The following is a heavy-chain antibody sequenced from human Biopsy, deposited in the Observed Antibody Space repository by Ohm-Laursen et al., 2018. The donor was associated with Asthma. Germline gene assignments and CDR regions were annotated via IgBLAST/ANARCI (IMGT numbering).Heavy chain of an antibody. CDR1: GFTFDDYG. Sequence: SLRLSCSASGFTFDDYGMHWVRQAPGKGLEWVSGISWNSGSIGYADSVKGRFTISRDNAKNSLYLQMNSLRVEDTALYYCAKATLGDIGKDYWGQGTLVTVSS. V-gene: IGHV3-9*01. CDR2: ISWNSGSI. CDR3: AKATLGDIGKDY. J-gene: IGHJ4*02. D-gene: IGHD2-21*01.